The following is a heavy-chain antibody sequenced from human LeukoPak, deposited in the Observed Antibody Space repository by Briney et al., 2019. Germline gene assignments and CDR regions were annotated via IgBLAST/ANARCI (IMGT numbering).Heavy chain of an antibody. D-gene: IGHD3-3*01. J-gene: IGHJ6*02. CDR2: IIPILGIA. V-gene: IGHV1-69*04. Sequence: ASVKVSCKASGGTSSSYAISWVRQAPGQGLEWMGRIIPILGIANYAQKFQGRVTITADKSTSTAYMELSRLRSDDTAVYYCARHGKGSTYYDFWSGYYDYYYYGMDVWGQGTTVTVSS. CDR3: ARHGKGSTYYDFWSGYYDYYYYGMDV. CDR1: GGTSSSYA.